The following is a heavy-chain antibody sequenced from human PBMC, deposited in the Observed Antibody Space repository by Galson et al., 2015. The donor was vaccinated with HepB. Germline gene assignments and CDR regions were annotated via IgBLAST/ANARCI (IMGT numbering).Heavy chain of an antibody. J-gene: IGHJ5*02. CDR2: ISAYNGNT. Sequence: SVKVSCKASGYTFTSYGISWVRQAPGQGLEWMGWISAYNGNTNYAQKLQGRVTMTTDTSTGTAYMELRSLRSDDTAVYYCARDGQDIVVVPAAGGFDPWGQGTLVTVSS. CDR1: GYTFTSYG. CDR3: ARDGQDIVVVPAAGGFDP. D-gene: IGHD2-2*01. V-gene: IGHV1-18*04.